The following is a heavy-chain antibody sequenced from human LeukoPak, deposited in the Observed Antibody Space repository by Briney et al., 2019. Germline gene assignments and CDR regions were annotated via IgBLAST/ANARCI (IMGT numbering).Heavy chain of an antibody. D-gene: IGHD4-17*01. J-gene: IGHJ4*02. V-gene: IGHV3-20*04. CDR2: INWNGGST. CDR3: ARAELSPLGDYIHTLDY. Sequence: GGSLRLSCAASGFSFDDYGMSWVRQAPGKGREWVSGINWNGGSTGYADSVKGRFTISRDNAKNSLYLQMNSLRAEDTALYYCARAELSPLGDYIHTLDYWGQGILVTVSS. CDR1: GFSFDDYG.